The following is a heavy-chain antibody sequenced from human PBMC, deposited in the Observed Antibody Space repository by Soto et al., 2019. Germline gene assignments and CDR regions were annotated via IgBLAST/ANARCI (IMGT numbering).Heavy chain of an antibody. CDR3: ARGAAAGADYGMDV. J-gene: IGHJ6*02. V-gene: IGHV4-4*07. Sequence: NPSETLSLTCTVSGGSISSYYWSWIRQATGKGLEWIGRIYTSGGTNYNPSLKSRVTMSVDTSKKQFSLKLSSVTAADTAVYYCARGAAAGADYGMDVWGQGTTVTVSS. CDR1: GGSISSYY. CDR2: IYTSGGT. D-gene: IGHD6-13*01.